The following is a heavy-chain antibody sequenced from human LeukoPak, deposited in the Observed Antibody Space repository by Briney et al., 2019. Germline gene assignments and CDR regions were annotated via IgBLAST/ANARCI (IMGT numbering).Heavy chain of an antibody. CDR1: GGSISSSSYY. Sequence: PSETLSLTCTVSGGSISSSSYYWGWIRQPPGKGLEWIGSIYYSGSTYYNPSLKSRVTISVDTSKNQFSLKLSSVTAADTAVYYCARHLLGDSSGWYRGGFDYWGQGTLVTVSS. CDR2: IYYSGST. J-gene: IGHJ4*02. V-gene: IGHV4-39*01. D-gene: IGHD6-19*01. CDR3: ARHLLGDSSGWYRGGFDY.